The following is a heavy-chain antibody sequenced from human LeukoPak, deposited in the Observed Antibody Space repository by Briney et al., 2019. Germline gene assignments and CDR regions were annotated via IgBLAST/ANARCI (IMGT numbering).Heavy chain of an antibody. Sequence: TSVKPSCKASGYTFTGYYMHCVRQAPGPGLEWMGWISPNSGGTNYAQKFQGRVTMTRDTSISTAYMELSRLRCDDTAVDYCVRDRYDYSNYLDFDYWGQGTLVTVSS. V-gene: IGHV1-2*02. CDR1: GYTFTGYY. CDR2: ISPNSGGT. J-gene: IGHJ4*02. D-gene: IGHD4-11*01. CDR3: VRDRYDYSNYLDFDY.